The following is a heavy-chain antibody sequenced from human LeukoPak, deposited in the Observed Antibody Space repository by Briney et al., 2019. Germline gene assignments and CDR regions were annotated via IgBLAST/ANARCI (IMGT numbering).Heavy chain of an antibody. Sequence: GGSLRLSCAAPGFTFSTYGMSWVRQAPGKGLEWVSTISGSGGSTYYADSVKGRFTISRDISKNTLYLQMNSLRAEDTAVYYCARDVSGGYFDYWGQGTLVTVSS. V-gene: IGHV3-23*01. J-gene: IGHJ4*02. CDR3: ARDVSGGYFDY. CDR2: ISGSGGST. D-gene: IGHD2-15*01. CDR1: GFTFSTYG.